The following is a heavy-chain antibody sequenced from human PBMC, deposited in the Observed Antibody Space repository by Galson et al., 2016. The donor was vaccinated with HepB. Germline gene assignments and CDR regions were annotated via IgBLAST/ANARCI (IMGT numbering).Heavy chain of an antibody. CDR3: ARLFGSGWYVSWTGFDV. J-gene: IGHJ5*02. Sequence: ETLSLTCTVSGGSFTSYYWSWIRQPAGKVLEWIGRIFSIGTTDYNPSLKGRVTMSVDTSKNQFSLQLRSVTAADTAVYYCARLFGSGWYVSWTGFDVWGLGTLVTVSS. D-gene: IGHD6-19*01. CDR1: GGSFTSYY. CDR2: IFSIGTT. V-gene: IGHV4-4*07.